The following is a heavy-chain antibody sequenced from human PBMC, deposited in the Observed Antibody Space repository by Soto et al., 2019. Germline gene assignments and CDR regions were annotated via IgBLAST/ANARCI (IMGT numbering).Heavy chain of an antibody. D-gene: IGHD6-19*01. CDR3: VRDKYSSGWHPFDY. J-gene: IGHJ4*02. V-gene: IGHV3-11*01. CDR1: GFSFSDYY. Sequence: PGGSLRLSCAASGFSFSDYYMSWMRQAPGKGLEWVSYITSSGITTYYADSVTGRFTISRDNAKNSLYLQMNSLRAEDTAVYYCVRDKYSSGWHPFDYWGQGTRVTVSS. CDR2: ITSSGITT.